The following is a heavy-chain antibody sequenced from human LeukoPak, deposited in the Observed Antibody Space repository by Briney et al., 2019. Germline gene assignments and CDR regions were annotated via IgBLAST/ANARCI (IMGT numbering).Heavy chain of an antibody. Sequence: GESLKISCRGSGYSFTSYWIGWVRQMPGKGLEWMGIIYPGDSDTRYSPSFQGQVTISADKSISTAYLQWSSLKASDTAMYYCARRGLTTVTTEGHYYYYYYMDVWGKGTTVTVSS. D-gene: IGHD4-17*01. CDR1: GYSFTSYW. CDR2: IYPGDSDT. CDR3: ARRGLTTVTTEGHYYYYYYMDV. J-gene: IGHJ6*03. V-gene: IGHV5-51*01.